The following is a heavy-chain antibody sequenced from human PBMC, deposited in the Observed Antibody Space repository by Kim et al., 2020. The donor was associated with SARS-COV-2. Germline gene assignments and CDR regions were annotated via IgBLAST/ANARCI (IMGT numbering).Heavy chain of an antibody. D-gene: IGHD2-2*01. CDR1: GFTLGNYA. V-gene: IGHV3-9*01. Sequence: GGSLRLSCAASGFTLGNYAIHWVRQAPGKGLEWVSGFSWKTGKIAYADSVKGRFTISGDYAKNSVYLQMNSLRSEDTAFYYCTRGATVSTGWGDYWGQGSLVTVSS. J-gene: IGHJ4*02. CDR2: FSWKTGKI. CDR3: TRGATVSTGWGDY.